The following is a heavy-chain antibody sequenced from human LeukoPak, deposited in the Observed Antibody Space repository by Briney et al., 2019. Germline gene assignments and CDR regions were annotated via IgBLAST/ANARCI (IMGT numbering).Heavy chain of an antibody. CDR1: GYSINSAFY. V-gene: IGHV4-38-2*02. CDR2: VFHRGTT. J-gene: IGHJ5*02. CDR3: VREGYYGSGSPGWFGP. D-gene: IGHD3-10*01. Sequence: SETLSLTCTVSGYSINSAFYWGWIRAPPGKGLEWIGSVFHRGTTYYNSSLKSRVNISIDTSKNQFSLKLNSLTAEDTAMYYCVREGYYGSGSPGWFGPWGPGTLVIVSA.